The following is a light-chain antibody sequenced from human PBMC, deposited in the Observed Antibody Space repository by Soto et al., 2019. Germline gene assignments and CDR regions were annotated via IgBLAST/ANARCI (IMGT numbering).Light chain of an antibody. CDR1: QSVSSYY. V-gene: IGKV3-20*01. Sequence: EIVLTQSPGTLSLSPGERATLSCRASQSVSSYYLAWYQQKPGQAPRLLIYAASTRATGVPDRFSGTGSGTDFALTISRLETDDSAVYYCQQYGGSPFTFGPGTKVDIK. CDR2: AAS. J-gene: IGKJ3*01. CDR3: QQYGGSPFT.